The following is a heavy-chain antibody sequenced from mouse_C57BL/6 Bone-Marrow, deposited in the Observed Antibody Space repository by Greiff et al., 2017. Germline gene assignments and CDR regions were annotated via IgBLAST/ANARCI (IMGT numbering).Heavy chain of an antibody. CDR2: IDPSDSYT. J-gene: IGHJ4*01. CDR1: GYTFTSYW. D-gene: IGHD4-1*02. CDR3: ARSNWVYAMDY. V-gene: IGHV1-69*01. Sequence: QVQLQQPGAELVMPGASVKLSCKASGYTFTSYWMHWVKQRPGQGLEWIGEIDPSDSYTNYNQKFKGKSTLTEDKSSSTAYMQLSSLTSEDSAVYYCARSNWVYAMDYWGQGTSVTVSS.